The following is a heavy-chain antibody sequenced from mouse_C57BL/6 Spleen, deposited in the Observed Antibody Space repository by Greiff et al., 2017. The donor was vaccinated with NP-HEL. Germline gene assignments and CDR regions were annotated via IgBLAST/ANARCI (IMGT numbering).Heavy chain of an antibody. Sequence: VQLQQPGAELVKPGASVKLSCKASGYTFTSYWMHWVKQRPGQGLEWIGMIHPNSGSTNYNQKFKGKATLTVDTSSSTAYMQLSSLTSEDSAVYYCARGYYGSSYDHYYAMDYWGQGTSVTVSS. V-gene: IGHV1-64*01. CDR1: GYTFTSYW. J-gene: IGHJ4*01. CDR3: ARGYYGSSYDHYYAMDY. CDR2: IHPNSGST. D-gene: IGHD1-1*01.